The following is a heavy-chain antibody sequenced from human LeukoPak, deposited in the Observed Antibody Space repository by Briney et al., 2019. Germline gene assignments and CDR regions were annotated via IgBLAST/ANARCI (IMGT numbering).Heavy chain of an antibody. CDR3: ARAGGFHYYDSSGYSYNFDY. Sequence: ASVKVSCKASGGTFSSYAISWVRQAPGQGLEWMGRIIPILGIANYAQKFQGRVTITADESTSTAYMELSSLRSEDTAVYYCARAGGFHYYDSSGYSYNFDYWGQGTLVTVSS. J-gene: IGHJ4*02. V-gene: IGHV1-69*04. D-gene: IGHD3-22*01. CDR2: IIPILGIA. CDR1: GGTFSSYA.